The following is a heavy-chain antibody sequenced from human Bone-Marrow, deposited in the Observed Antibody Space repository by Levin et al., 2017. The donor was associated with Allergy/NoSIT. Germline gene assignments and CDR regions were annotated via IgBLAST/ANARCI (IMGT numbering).Heavy chain of an antibody. Sequence: SETLSLTCTVSGGSISSGVYFWSWIRQLPGKGLEWIGYVSHSGITFYNQSLKSRVTISGDTSKSLFSLNLSSVTAADTGVYYWARGITVFGVVLAVNDAFDIWGQGTMVTVSS. CDR2: VSHSGIT. J-gene: IGHJ3*02. CDR3: ARGITVFGVVLAVNDAFDI. D-gene: IGHD3-3*01. CDR1: GGSISSGVYF. V-gene: IGHV4-31*03.